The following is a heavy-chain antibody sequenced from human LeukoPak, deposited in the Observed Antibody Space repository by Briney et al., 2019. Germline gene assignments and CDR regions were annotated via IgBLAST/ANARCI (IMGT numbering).Heavy chain of an antibody. J-gene: IGHJ4*02. V-gene: IGHV4-39*07. CDR3: AGGGDSSSWYVY. Sequence: PSETLSLTCTVSGGSISSSSYYWGWIRQPPGKGLEWIESIYYSGSTYYNPSLKSRVTISVDTSKNQFSLKLSSVTAADTAVCYCAGGGDSSSWYVYWGQGTLVTVSS. CDR2: IYYSGST. D-gene: IGHD6-13*01. CDR1: GGSISSSSYY.